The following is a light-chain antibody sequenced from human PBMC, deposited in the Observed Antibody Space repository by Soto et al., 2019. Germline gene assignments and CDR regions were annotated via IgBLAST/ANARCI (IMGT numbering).Light chain of an antibody. V-gene: IGLV2-14*03. Sequence: QSALTQPASVSGSPGQSIAISCTGTSSDVGGYSYVYWYQQQPGKAPKLVISDVSNRPSGVSDRFSGSNSGNTASLTISGLQTEDEADYYCASYTTSSTYVFGTGTKLTVL. CDR3: ASYTTSSTYV. CDR2: DVS. CDR1: SSDVGGYSY. J-gene: IGLJ1*01.